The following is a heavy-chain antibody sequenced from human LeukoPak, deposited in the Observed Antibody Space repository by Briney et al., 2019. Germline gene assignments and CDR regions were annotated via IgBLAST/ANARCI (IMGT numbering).Heavy chain of an antibody. D-gene: IGHD4-17*01. CDR3: ARLGARQMLEY. V-gene: IGHV3-7*01. CDR2: IKHDGSEK. J-gene: IGHJ4*02. CDR1: GFIFTGYF. Sequence: GGSLRLSCAASGFIFTGYFMSWVRQAPGKGLEWVASIKHDGSEKYYVDSVKGRFTVSRDNAKNSLYLQMNSLRAEDTAVYYCARLGARQMLEYWGQGTLVTVSS.